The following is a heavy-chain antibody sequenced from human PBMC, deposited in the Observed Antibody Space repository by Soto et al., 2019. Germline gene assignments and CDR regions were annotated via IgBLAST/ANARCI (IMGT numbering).Heavy chain of an antibody. CDR2: IDTSGTKI. CDR1: GYTFSDYY. V-gene: IGHV3-11*01. Sequence: QVQLVESGGDWVKPGGSLRLSCAASGYTFSDYYMSWIRQAPGKGLEWISYIDTSGTKIYYADSVKGRFTITRDNAKNSLYLEMNSVRDEDTDVYYCASHYDMWSGYLSPVDYWGQGTLVTVSS. J-gene: IGHJ4*02. CDR3: ASHYDMWSGYLSPVDY. D-gene: IGHD3-3*01.